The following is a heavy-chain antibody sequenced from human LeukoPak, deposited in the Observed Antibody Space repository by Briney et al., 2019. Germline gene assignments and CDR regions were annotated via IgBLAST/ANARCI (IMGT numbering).Heavy chain of an antibody. CDR1: GGSISDYY. V-gene: IGHV4-4*07. D-gene: IGHD2/OR15-2a*01. CDR3: ARGLSHVYDFNWFDP. Sequence: SEILSLTCTVSGGSISDYYLAWIRQPAGKALEWIGRINTSGTTRYNPSLQSRVTLSMDSSNSQFSLHLTSVTAADTAVYYCARGLSHVYDFNWFDPWGQGILVTVSS. J-gene: IGHJ5*02. CDR2: INTSGTT.